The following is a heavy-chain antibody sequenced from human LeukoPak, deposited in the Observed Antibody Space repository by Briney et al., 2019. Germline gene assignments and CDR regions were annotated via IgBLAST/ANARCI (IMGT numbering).Heavy chain of an antibody. CDR3: ARVKGRNYAFDI. CDR1: GGSFSGYY. J-gene: IGHJ3*02. D-gene: IGHD2-15*01. CDR2: INHSGST. Sequence: NPSETLSLTCAVYGGSFSGYYWSWIRQPPGKGLEWIGEINHSGSTNYNPSLKSRVTISVDTSKNQFSLKLSSVTAADTAVYYCARVKGRNYAFDIWGQGTMVTVSS. V-gene: IGHV4-34*01.